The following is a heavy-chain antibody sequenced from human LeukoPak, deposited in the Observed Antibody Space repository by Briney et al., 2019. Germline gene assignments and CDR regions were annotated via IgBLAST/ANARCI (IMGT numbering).Heavy chain of an antibody. Sequence: PSETLSLTCTVSGGSIRSSDYYWSWIRQPPGKGLEWIGYIYYSGSTSYSPSLKSRVIISVDTSKNQFFLNLSSVTAADTAVYYCARDNPQDCRSSSCYFDAWGQGTLITVSS. CDR2: IYYSGST. D-gene: IGHD2-2*01. J-gene: IGHJ5*02. CDR1: GGSIRSSDYY. CDR3: ARDNPQDCRSSSCYFDA. V-gene: IGHV4-30-4*08.